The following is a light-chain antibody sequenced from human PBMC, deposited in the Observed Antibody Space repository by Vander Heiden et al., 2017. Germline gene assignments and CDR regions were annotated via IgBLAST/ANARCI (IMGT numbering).Light chain of an antibody. CDR1: QDISNY. V-gene: IGKV1-33*01. J-gene: IGKJ4*01. Sequence: DIQITHSPSSLSPSVGDRVTITCQASQDISNYLTWYQQKPGEAPKLLIYDASNLETGVPSRFSRSGSGTDFTFTISSLQPEDIATYYCQQYDNLPPLTFGGETKVEIK. CDR2: DAS. CDR3: QQYDNLPPLT.